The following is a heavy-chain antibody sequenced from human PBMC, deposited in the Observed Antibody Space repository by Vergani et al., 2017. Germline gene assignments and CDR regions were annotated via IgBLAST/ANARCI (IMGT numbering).Heavy chain of an antibody. CDR2: ISISGSTI. Sequence: VQLVESGGGLVQPGGSLRLSCAASGFTFSSYEMNWVRQAPGKGLEWVSSISISGSTIYYADAVKGRFTISRDNAKNSLYLQMNSLRAEDTAVYYCARAYCSSTSCHYANYYYYYYMDVWGKGTTVTVSS. CDR1: GFTFSSYE. D-gene: IGHD2-2*01. J-gene: IGHJ6*03. V-gene: IGHV3-48*03. CDR3: ARAYCSSTSCHYANYYYYYYMDV.